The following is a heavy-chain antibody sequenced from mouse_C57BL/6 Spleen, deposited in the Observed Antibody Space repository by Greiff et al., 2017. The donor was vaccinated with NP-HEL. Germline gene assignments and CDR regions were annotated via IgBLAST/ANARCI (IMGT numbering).Heavy chain of an antibody. D-gene: IGHD1-1*01. CDR2: ISSGSSTI. CDR1: GFTFSDYG. V-gene: IGHV5-17*01. J-gene: IGHJ4*01. CDR3: ARTTVLYYYAMDY. Sequence: DVQLVESGGGLVKPGGSLKLSCAASGFTFSDYGMHWVRQAPEKGLEWVAYISSGSSTIYYADTVKGRFTISRDNAKNTLFLQMTSLRSEDTAMYYCARTTVLYYYAMDYWGQGTSVTVSS.